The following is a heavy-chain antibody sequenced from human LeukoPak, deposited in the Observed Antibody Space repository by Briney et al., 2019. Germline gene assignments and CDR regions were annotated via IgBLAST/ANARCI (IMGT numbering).Heavy chain of an antibody. CDR2: ISSVTSAI. CDR1: GLSISDYY. D-gene: IGHD2-2*02. Sequence: GGSLRLPCAASGLSISDYYMSWIRQAPGEGLQWISYISSVTSAIHYADSMKGRFTMSRDNAKNSVYLQMNSLRTEDTAMYFCVSTPAIRRLNFWGQGTLVTVSS. CDR3: VSTPAIRRLNF. J-gene: IGHJ4*02. V-gene: IGHV3-11*01.